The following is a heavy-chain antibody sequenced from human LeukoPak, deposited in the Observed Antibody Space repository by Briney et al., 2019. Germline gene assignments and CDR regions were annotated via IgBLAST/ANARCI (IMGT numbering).Heavy chain of an antibody. D-gene: IGHD5-12*01. J-gene: IGHJ4*02. CDR3: SKDPILVATRGQL. V-gene: IGHV3-23*01. Sequence: PGGSLRLSCAASGFTFSIYAMSRVRQAPGKGLEWVSVISDSGGSTYYADSVKGRFTISRDNSKNTLSLQMNSLRAEDTAVYYCSKDPILVATRGQLGGQGTLVTVSS. CDR2: ISDSGGST. CDR1: GFTFSIYA.